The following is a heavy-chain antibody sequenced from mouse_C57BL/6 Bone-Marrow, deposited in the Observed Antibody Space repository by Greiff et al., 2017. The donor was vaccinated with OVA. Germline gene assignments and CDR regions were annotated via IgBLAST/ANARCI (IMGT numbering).Heavy chain of an antibody. CDR3: ARDRLGLGY. CDR1: GFTFSDYY. J-gene: IGHJ2*01. D-gene: IGHD4-1*01. CDR2: INYDGSST. V-gene: IGHV5-16*01. Sequence: EVQRVESEGGLVQPGSSMKLSCTASGFTFSDYYMAWVRQVPEKGLEWVANINYDGSSTYYLDSLKSRFIISRDNAKNIRYLQMSSLKSEDTATYYCARDRLGLGYWGQGTTLTVSS.